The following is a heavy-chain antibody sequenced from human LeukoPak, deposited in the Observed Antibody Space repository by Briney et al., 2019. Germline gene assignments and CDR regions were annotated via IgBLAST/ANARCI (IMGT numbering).Heavy chain of an antibody. V-gene: IGHV4-4*07. CDR2: IYTSGST. CDR3: ERTDYGGHSGGDFDY. D-gene: IGHD4-23*01. Sequence: PSETLSLTCTVSGGSISSYYWSWIRQPAGKGLEWIGRIYTSGSTNYNPSLKSRVTMSVDTSKNQFSLKLSSVTAADTAVYYCERTDYGGHSGGDFDYWGQGTLVTVPS. J-gene: IGHJ4*02. CDR1: GGSISSYY.